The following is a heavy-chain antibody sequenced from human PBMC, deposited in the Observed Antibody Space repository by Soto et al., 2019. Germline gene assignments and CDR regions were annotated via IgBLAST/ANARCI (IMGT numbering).Heavy chain of an antibody. CDR2: MYWVDDK. CDR1: GFSLSTNGVG. Sequence: QITLKESGPTLVKPTQTLTLTCTFSGFSLSTNGVGVGWIRQPPGKALEGLALMYWVDDKRYSQSLKSRLPLTWATSKNQVVLTLTNMDPVDTATYYSAHRCGLPTRDRSGHHSECIQYWGQGTLVTVSS. D-gene: IGHD3-22*01. J-gene: IGHJ1*01. CDR3: AHRCGLPTRDRSGHHSECIQY. V-gene: IGHV2-5*02.